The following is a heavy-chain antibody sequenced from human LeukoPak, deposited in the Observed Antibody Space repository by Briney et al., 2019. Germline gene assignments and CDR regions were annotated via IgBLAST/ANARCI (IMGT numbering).Heavy chain of an antibody. CDR3: ASQVVVITFGGVIAPAFDI. J-gene: IGHJ3*02. CDR1: GGSISSSSYY. D-gene: IGHD3-16*02. CDR2: IYYSGST. Sequence: SETLSLTCTVSGGSISSSSYYWGWIRQPPGKGLEWIGSIYYSGSTYYNPSLKSRVTISVDTSKNQFSLKLSSVTAADTAVYYCASQVVVITFGGVIAPAFDIWGQGTMVTVSS. V-gene: IGHV4-39*07.